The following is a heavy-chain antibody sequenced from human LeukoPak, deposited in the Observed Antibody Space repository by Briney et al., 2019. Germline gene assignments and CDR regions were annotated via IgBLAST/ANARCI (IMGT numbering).Heavy chain of an antibody. J-gene: IGHJ4*02. V-gene: IGHV4-39*01. CDR3: ASLAGEGGPYPALVDY. CDR1: GSSISSSSYY. D-gene: IGHD6-19*01. CDR2: IYYSGST. Sequence: PSETLSLTCTVSGSSISSSSYYWGWIRQPPGKGLEWIGSIYYSGSTYYNPSLKSRVTISVDTSKNQFSLKLSSVTAADTAVYYCASLAGEGGPYPALVDYWGQGTLVTVSS.